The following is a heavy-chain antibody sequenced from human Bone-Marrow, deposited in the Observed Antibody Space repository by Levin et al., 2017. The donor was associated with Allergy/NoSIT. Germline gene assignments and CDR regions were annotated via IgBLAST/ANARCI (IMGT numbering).Heavy chain of an antibody. CDR2: IGMSGSST. D-gene: IGHD3-16*01. CDR1: GFIFPNYG. CDR3: VRGSTSPDR. Sequence: GGSLRLSCAASGFIFPNYGMTWVRQAPGKGLEWVSAIGMSGSSTDYADSVNGRFTISRDNRRDTLFLQMNSLRPEDTALYLCVRGSTSPDRWGQGTLVSVSS. J-gene: IGHJ5*02. V-gene: IGHV3-23*01.